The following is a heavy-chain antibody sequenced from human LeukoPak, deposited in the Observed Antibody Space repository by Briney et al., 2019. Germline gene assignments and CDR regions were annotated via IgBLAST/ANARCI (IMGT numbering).Heavy chain of an antibody. Sequence: GASVKVSCKASGGTFSSYAISWVRQAPGQGLEWMGGIILIFGTANYAQKFQGRVTITADESTSTAYMELSSLRSEDTAVYYCARGHDYGPINDYWGQGTLVTVSS. CDR2: IILIFGTA. V-gene: IGHV1-69*13. J-gene: IGHJ4*02. CDR3: ARGHDYGPINDY. D-gene: IGHD4-17*01. CDR1: GGTFSSYA.